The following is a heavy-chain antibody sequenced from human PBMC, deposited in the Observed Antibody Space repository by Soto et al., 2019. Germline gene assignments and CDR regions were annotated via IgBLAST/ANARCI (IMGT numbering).Heavy chain of an antibody. Sequence: GASVKVSCKASGYTFTSYYMHWVRQAPGQGLEWMGIINPSGGSTSYAQKFQGRVTMTRDTSTSTVYMELSSLRSKDTAVYYCARDRTPNRVENLFDYWGQGTLVTVSS. CDR3: ARDRTPNRVENLFDY. CDR1: GYTFTSYY. CDR2: INPSGGST. J-gene: IGHJ4*02. V-gene: IGHV1-46*01. D-gene: IGHD2-15*01.